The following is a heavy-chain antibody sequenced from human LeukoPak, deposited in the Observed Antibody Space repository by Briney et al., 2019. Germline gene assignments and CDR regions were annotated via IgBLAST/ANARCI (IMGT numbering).Heavy chain of an antibody. V-gene: IGHV1-69*04. J-gene: IGHJ6*02. CDR2: IIPILGIA. CDR3: ARGGGPTRYYYYGMDV. Sequence: SVKVSRKASGGTFSSYAISWVRQAPGQGLEWMGRIIPILGIANYAQKFQGRVTITADKSTSTAYMELSSLRSEDTAVYYCARGGGPTRYYYYGMDVWGQGTTVTVSS. D-gene: IGHD5-12*01. CDR1: GGTFSSYA.